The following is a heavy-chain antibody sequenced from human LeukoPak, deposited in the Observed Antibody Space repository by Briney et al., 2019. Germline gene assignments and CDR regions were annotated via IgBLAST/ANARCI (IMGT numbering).Heavy chain of an antibody. V-gene: IGHV4-61*02. CDR2: TYTDGTTNYKPSHIAGAT. CDR1: GDSIRRGNYY. CDR3: ARDWGPWRNWFDP. D-gene: IGHD3-16*01. J-gene: IGHJ5*02. Sequence: SQTLSLTCTVSGDSIRRGNYYWSWIRQPAGKGLEWLGRTYTDGTTNYKPSHIAGATSYNPSLKSRVTISVDTSKNQFSLKLESVTASDTAVYYCARDWGPWRNWFDPWGQGILVTVSS.